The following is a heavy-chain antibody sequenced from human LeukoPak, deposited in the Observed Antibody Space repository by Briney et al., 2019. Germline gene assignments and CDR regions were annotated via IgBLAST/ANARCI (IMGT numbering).Heavy chain of an antibody. CDR3: ARGMYYYGMDV. V-gene: IGHV4-59*01. CDR2: IYYSGST. Sequence: SETLSLTCTVSGGSISSYYWSWIRQPPGKGLEWIGYIYYSGSTNYNPSLKCRVTISVDTSKNQFSLKLSSVTAADTAVYYCARGMYYYGMDVWGQGTTVTVSS. J-gene: IGHJ6*02. CDR1: GGSISSYY.